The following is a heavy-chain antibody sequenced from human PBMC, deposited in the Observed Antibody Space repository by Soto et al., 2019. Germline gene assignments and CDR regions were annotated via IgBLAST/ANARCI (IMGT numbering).Heavy chain of an antibody. J-gene: IGHJ3*02. D-gene: IGHD7-27*01. V-gene: IGHV3-21*01. CDR1: GFTFSSYS. CDR2: ISSSSSYI. CDR3: ARVPGEGVVAFDI. Sequence: GGSLRLSCAASGFTFSSYSMNWVRQAPGKGLEWVSSISSSSSYIYYADSVKGRFTISRDNAKNSLYLQMNSLRAEDTAVYYCARVPGEGVVAFDIWGQGTMVTVSS.